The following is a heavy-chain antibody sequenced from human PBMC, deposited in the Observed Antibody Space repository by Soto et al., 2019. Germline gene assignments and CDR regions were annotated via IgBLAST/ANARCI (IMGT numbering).Heavy chain of an antibody. V-gene: IGHV1-46*01. CDR1: GYAFTSYY. CDR2: INPSGGST. J-gene: IGHJ6*02. CDR3: ARVINHSSPGEGGEYGMDV. Sequence: ASVKVSCKASGYAFTSYYMHWVRQAPGQGLEWMGIINPSGGSTSYAQKFQGRVTMTRDTSTSTVYMELSSLRSEDTAVYYCARVINHSSPGEGGEYGMDVWGQGTTVTVSS. D-gene: IGHD6-13*01.